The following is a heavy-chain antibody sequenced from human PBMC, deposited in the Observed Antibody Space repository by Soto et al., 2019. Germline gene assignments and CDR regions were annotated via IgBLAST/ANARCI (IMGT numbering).Heavy chain of an antibody. V-gene: IGHV4-30-2*01. D-gene: IGHD4-17*01. CDR3: ARGALYGDTINN. CDR1: GDSIRGGGFS. J-gene: IGHJ4*02. Sequence: KPSETLSLTCVVSGDSIRGGGFSWTWIRQPPGKGLEWVGYIYHSGSAYYNPSLKSRVTISIDRSKNQFSLKLSSVTAADTAVYYCARGALYGDTINNWGQGTLVTVSS. CDR2: IYHSGSA.